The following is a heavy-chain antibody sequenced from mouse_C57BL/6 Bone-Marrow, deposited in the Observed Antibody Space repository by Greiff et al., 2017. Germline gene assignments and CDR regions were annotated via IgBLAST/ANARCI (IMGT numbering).Heavy chain of an antibody. CDR1: GYSITSGYY. V-gene: IGHV3-6*01. CDR3: ARDYYGSSGFYFDY. CDR2: ISYDGSN. J-gene: IGHJ2*01. D-gene: IGHD1-1*01. Sequence: EVKLMESGPGLVKPSQSLSLTCSVTGYSITSGYYWNWLRQFPGNKLEWMGYISYDGSNNYNPSLKNRISITRDTSKNQFFLKLNSVTTEDTATYYCARDYYGSSGFYFDYWGQGTTLTVSS.